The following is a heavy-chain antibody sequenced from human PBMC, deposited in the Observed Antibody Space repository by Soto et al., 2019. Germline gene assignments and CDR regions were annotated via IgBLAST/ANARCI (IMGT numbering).Heavy chain of an antibody. J-gene: IGHJ4*02. CDR1: GLTFSDRY. D-gene: IGHD4-17*01. CDR3: TTVTKVDYYFDY. CDR2: IRKKTNSYTT. Sequence: PGGSLRLSCAASGLTFSDRYMDWVRQAPGKGLEWVGRIRKKTNSYTTEYAASVKGRFIISGDDSTNSLYLQMSSLKTEDTAVYYCTTVTKVDYYFDYWGQGTLVTVSS. V-gene: IGHV3-72*01.